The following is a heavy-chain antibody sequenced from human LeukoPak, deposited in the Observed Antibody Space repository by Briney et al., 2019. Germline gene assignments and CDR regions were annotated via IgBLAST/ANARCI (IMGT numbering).Heavy chain of an antibody. Sequence: SCAXXGFTFSDYYMSWIRQTPGKGLEWVSYISSGSSYTNYADSVKGRFTISRDNAKNSLYLQMNGLRAEDTAVYYCARGGYYAGYQFDYWGQGTLVTVSS. CDR3: ARGGYYAGYQFDY. CDR2: ISSGSSYT. CDR1: GFTFSDYY. V-gene: IGHV3-11*06. J-gene: IGHJ4*02. D-gene: IGHD3-22*01.